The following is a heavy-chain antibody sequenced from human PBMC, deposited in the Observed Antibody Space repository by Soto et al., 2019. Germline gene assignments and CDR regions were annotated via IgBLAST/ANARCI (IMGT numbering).Heavy chain of an antibody. CDR2: ISYDGSNK. D-gene: IGHD1-26*01. CDR3: AQWAGAFDY. Sequence: QVQLVESGGGVVQPGRSLRLSCAASGFTFSSYAMHWVRQAPGKGLEWVAVISYDGSNKYYADSVKGRFTIARDNSKNTFDLQMNSLGAEDTAVYYCAQWAGAFDYWGQGTLVTVSS. J-gene: IGHJ4*02. V-gene: IGHV3-30-3*01. CDR1: GFTFSSYA.